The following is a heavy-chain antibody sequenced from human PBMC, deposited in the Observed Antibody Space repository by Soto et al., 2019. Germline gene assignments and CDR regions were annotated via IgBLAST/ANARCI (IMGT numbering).Heavy chain of an antibody. D-gene: IGHD2-21*01. Sequence: GVLRLSCAASGFTFSSYAMHWVRQAPGKGLEYVSAISSNGGSTYYANSVKGRFTISRDNSKNTLYLQMGSLRAEDMAVYYCARVVFLGCAFYRDLMDVCSRG. J-gene: IGHJ6*02. CDR1: GFTFSSYA. CDR3: ARVVFLGCAFYRDLMDV. CDR2: ISSNGGST. V-gene: IGHV3-64*01.